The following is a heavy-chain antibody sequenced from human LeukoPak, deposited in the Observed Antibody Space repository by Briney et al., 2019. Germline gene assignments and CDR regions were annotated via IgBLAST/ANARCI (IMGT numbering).Heavy chain of an antibody. Sequence: GGSLRLSCSASGFIFSNYAMHWVRQAPGKGLEYVSAISSNGGSTYYADSVKGRFTISRDNSKNTLYLQMSSLRAEDAAVYYCVKGKGIAVTSLDYWGQGTLVTVSS. CDR3: VKGKGIAVTSLDY. J-gene: IGHJ4*02. CDR2: ISSNGGST. V-gene: IGHV3-64D*06. CDR1: GFIFSNYA. D-gene: IGHD6-19*01.